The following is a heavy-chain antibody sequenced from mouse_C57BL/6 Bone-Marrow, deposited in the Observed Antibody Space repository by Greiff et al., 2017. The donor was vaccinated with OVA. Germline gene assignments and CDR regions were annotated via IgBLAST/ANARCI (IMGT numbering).Heavy chain of an antibody. V-gene: IGHV1-15*01. CDR3: TRPVRYFDV. CDR1: GYTFTDYE. Sequence: ESGAELVRPGASVTLSCKASGYTFTDYEMHWVKQTPVHGLEWIGAIDPETGGTAYNQKFKGKAILTADKSSSTAYMELRSLTSEDSAVYYCTRPVRYFDVWGTGTTVTVSS. J-gene: IGHJ1*03. D-gene: IGHD6-1*01. CDR2: IDPETGGT.